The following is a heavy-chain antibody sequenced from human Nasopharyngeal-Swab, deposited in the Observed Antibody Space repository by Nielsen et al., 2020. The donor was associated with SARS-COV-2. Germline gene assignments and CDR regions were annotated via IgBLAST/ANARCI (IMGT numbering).Heavy chain of an antibody. J-gene: IGHJ6*02. D-gene: IGHD6-6*01. CDR2: INHSGST. CDR3: ARDRYSSSYYYYYGMDV. V-gene: IGHV4-34*01. Sequence: SETLSLTCAVYGGSFSGYYWSWIRQPPGKGLEWIGEINHSGSTNYNPSLKSRVTISVDTSKKQFSLNLSSVTAADTAVYYCARDRYSSSYYYYYGMDVWGQGTTVTVSS. CDR1: GGSFSGYY.